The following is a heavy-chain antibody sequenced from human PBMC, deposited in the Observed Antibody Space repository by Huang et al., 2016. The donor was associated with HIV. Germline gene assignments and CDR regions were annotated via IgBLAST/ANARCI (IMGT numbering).Heavy chain of an antibody. D-gene: IGHD3-3*01. CDR3: ARDHHDFWRGYRRMYFFDH. J-gene: IGHJ4*02. CDR2: SDYSGRT. Sequence: QVQLQESGPGLVKPSETLSLTCTVSGGSISPHYWSWIRQPPGKGLELIGRSDYSGRTNYSPSLKRRVTILLDTSKSQFALRVNSVTAADTAMYYCARDHHDFWRGYRRMYFFDHWGQGTLVTVSS. CDR1: GGSISPHY. V-gene: IGHV4-59*11.